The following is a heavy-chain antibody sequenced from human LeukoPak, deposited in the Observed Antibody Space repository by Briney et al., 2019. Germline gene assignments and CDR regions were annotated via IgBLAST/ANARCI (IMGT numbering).Heavy chain of an antibody. Sequence: ASVKVSRKASGYTFTSYDINWVRQATGQGLEWMGWMNPNSGNTGYAQKFQGRVTMTRNTSISTAYMELSSLRSEDTAVYYCARGGSGWYGNNWFDPWGQGTLVTVSS. D-gene: IGHD6-19*01. CDR2: MNPNSGNT. V-gene: IGHV1-8*01. CDR3: ARGGSGWYGNNWFDP. CDR1: GYTFTSYD. J-gene: IGHJ5*02.